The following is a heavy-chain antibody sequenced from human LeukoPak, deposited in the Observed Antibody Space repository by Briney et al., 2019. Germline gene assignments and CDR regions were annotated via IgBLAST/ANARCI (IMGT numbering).Heavy chain of an antibody. J-gene: IGHJ4*02. V-gene: IGHV4-59*12. D-gene: IGHD3-22*01. CDR1: GGSINSYY. Sequence: SSETLSLTCTVSGGSINSYYWSWIRQPPGKGLEWIGYIYYSGSTNYNPSLKSRVTISVDTSKNQFSLKLTSVTAADTAVYYCARYYYDGSGYYPVADYWGQGTLVTVSS. CDR3: ARYYYDGSGYYPVADY. CDR2: IYYSGST.